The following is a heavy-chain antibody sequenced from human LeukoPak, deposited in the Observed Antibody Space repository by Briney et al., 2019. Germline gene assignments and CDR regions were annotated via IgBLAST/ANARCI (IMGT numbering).Heavy chain of an antibody. J-gene: IGHJ4*02. Sequence: PSETLSLTCTVSGGSISSYYWSWIRQPPGKGLEWIGYIYYSGSTNYNPSLKSRVTISVDTSKNQFSLKLSSVTAADTAVYYCARVANYYDSTDYFDYWGQGTLVTVSS. V-gene: IGHV4-59*01. CDR3: ARVANYYDSTDYFDY. CDR1: GGSISSYY. D-gene: IGHD3-22*01. CDR2: IYYSGST.